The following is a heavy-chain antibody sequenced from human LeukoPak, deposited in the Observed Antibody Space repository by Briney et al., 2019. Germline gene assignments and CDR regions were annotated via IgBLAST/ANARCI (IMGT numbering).Heavy chain of an antibody. J-gene: IGHJ4*02. CDR1: GYTFTSYG. CDR3: ARSVDWSESDY. V-gene: IGHV1-18*01. CDR2: ISAYNGNT. Sequence: ASVKVSCKASGYTFTSYGISWVRQAPGQGLEWMGWISAYNGNTNYAQKLQGRVTMTTDTSTSTAHMELRSLRSDDTAVYYCARSVDWSESDYWGQGTLVTVSS. D-gene: IGHD3-9*01.